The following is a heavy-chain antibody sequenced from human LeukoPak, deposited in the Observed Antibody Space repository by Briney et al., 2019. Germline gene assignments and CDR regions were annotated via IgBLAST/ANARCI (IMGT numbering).Heavy chain of an antibody. Sequence: WASVKVSCKASGFTFTTYDINWVRQATGQGLEWMGWMNPNSGNTGYAQKFQGRITMTRNTSISTAYMELSSLRSEDTAVYYCARVIAPIAAAGKAYAFYMWGQGTMVTVSS. J-gene: IGHJ3*02. CDR1: GFTFTTYD. CDR3: ARVIAPIAAAGKAYAFYM. V-gene: IGHV1-8*01. D-gene: IGHD6-13*01. CDR2: MNPNSGNT.